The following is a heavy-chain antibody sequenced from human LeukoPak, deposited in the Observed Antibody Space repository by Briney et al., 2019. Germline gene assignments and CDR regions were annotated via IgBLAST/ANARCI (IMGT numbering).Heavy chain of an antibody. J-gene: IGHJ5*02. CDR1: GYKFSNYW. Sequence: PGESLQISCTGSGYKFSNYWIGWVRQKPGKGLDWMGIIYPDDSDTRYSPSFKGQVTISVDKSITTAHLQWSSLKASDTAMYYCARRITGTTQWFDPWGQGTLVTVSS. V-gene: IGHV5-51*01. CDR3: ARRITGTTQWFDP. D-gene: IGHD1-7*01. CDR2: IYPDDSDT.